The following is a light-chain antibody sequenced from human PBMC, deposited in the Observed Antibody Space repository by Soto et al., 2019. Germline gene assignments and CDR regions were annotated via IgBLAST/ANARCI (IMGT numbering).Light chain of an antibody. CDR1: RSLVYSDGKTY. Sequence: DVVMTQSPLSLPVTLGQPASISCRSSRSLVYSDGKTYLSWFQQRPGQSPRRLIYKVSDRDSGVPDRFSGSGSGTDFTLKINRVEAEDVGVYYCMQGTHSPLTFGQGTKVEIK. CDR2: KVS. J-gene: IGKJ1*01. CDR3: MQGTHSPLT. V-gene: IGKV2-30*01.